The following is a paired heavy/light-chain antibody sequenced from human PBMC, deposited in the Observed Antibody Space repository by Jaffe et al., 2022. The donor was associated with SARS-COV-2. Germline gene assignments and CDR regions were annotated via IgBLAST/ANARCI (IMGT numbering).Heavy chain of an antibody. Sequence: QMQLVESGGGVVQPGGSLRLSCAASGFIFSDYGMHWVRQVPGKGPEWVAVISYDGSSKYYADYAKGRFTISRDSSKNTLSLQMNSLRPEDTAMYYCAKDGGVTQRYFDHWGQGTLVTVSS. CDR2: ISYDGSSK. D-gene: IGHD3-16*01. J-gene: IGHJ4*02. CDR1: GFIFSDYG. CDR3: AKDGGVTQRYFDH. V-gene: IGHV3-30*18.
Light chain of an antibody. CDR2: DDN. V-gene: IGLV1-51*01. Sequence: QSVLTQPPSVSAAPGQKVTISCSGSNSNIGKKYVSWYKQLPGTAPKLLIYDDNNRPSGIPDRFSGSKSGTSATLGITGLQTGDEADYYCVTWDSSLSAVVFGGGTKLTVL. J-gene: IGLJ2*01. CDR1: NSNIGKKY. CDR3: VTWDSSLSAVV.